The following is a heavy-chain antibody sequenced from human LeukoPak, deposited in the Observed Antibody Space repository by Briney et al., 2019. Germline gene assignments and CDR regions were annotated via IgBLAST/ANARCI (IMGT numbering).Heavy chain of an antibody. V-gene: IGHV3-33*01. CDR1: GFTFSSHT. Sequence: GGSLRLSCAASGFTFSSHTMHWVRQAPGKGLEWAAVIWLDGSNTYYADSVKGRFTISRDNSKNTLYLQMNSLRAEDTASYYCASNSGSSGGYWGQGTLVTVSS. CDR2: IWLDGSNT. CDR3: ASNSGSSGGY. J-gene: IGHJ4*02. D-gene: IGHD1-26*01.